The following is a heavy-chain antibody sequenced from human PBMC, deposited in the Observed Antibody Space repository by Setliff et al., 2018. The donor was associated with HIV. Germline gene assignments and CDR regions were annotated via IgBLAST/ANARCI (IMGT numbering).Heavy chain of an antibody. J-gene: IGHJ6*03. Sequence: SETLSLTCAVSGGSISSDAYYRSWIRQGPGQALEWIGYTYYSGRTYYNPSLKSRITISVESSKNQCSLKLSSVTDADTAVYHCARGSSTVYNYYMDVWGKGTTVTVSS. D-gene: IGHD1-26*01. CDR2: TYYSGRT. CDR3: ARGSSTVYNYYMDV. CDR1: GGSISSDAYY. V-gene: IGHV4-31*11.